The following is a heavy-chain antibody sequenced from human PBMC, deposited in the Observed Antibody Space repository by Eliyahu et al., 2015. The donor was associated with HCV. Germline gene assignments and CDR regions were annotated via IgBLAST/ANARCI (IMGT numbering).Heavy chain of an antibody. CDR3: VRESEDILYGMDL. J-gene: IGHJ6*02. CDR1: GHSFTGYL. Sequence: QVQLVQSGAEVKKPGXXVKVSCKASGHSFTGYLXHWVRXXPGQGPEWXGRIAPNSGVTNYPRRFQGRVTMTRDTSVSTLYMELNSLRPDDTAVYYCVRESEDILYGMDLWGQGTTVTVSS. V-gene: IGHV1-2*06. CDR2: IAPNSGVT.